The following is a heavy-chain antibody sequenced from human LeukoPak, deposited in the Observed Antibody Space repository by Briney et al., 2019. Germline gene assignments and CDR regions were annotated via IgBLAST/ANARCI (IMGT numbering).Heavy chain of an antibody. Sequence: GGALRHSCAASGFTFSNYWMIWVRQAPGKGLEWVGNIKQNGSEKRYADSVTGPFSISRDNAQTSLYLQMNSLRAEDTAVYYCARASDPWLQLTWGQGTLVTVSS. CDR1: GFTFSNYW. CDR3: ARASDPWLQLT. V-gene: IGHV3-7*05. J-gene: IGHJ5*02. D-gene: IGHD5-24*01. CDR2: IKQNGSEK.